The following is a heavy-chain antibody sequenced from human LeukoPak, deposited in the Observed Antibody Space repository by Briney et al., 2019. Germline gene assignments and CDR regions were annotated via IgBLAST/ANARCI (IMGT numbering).Heavy chain of an antibody. CDR2: IYYSGST. Sequence: SETLSLTCTVSGGSISSYYWSWIRQPPGKGLEWIGYIYYSGSTNYNPSLKSRVTISVDTSKNQFSLKLSSVTAADTAVYYCARVHSSGWYYFDYWGQGTLVTVSS. J-gene: IGHJ4*02. V-gene: IGHV4-59*12. CDR3: ARVHSSGWYYFDY. D-gene: IGHD6-19*01. CDR1: GGSISSYY.